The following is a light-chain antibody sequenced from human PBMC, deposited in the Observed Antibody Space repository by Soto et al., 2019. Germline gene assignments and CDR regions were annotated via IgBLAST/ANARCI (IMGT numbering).Light chain of an antibody. CDR2: DVN. CDR1: SSDVGGYNY. J-gene: IGLJ2*01. V-gene: IGLV2-14*01. Sequence: QSALTQPASVSGSPGQSITISCTGTSSDVGGYNYVSWFQQYPGKAPKLTIYDVNIRPSGGSSHFSGSKSGNTASLTISGLQAEGEADYYCSSYTSSSTVVFVGGTKLTVL. CDR3: SSYTSSSTVV.